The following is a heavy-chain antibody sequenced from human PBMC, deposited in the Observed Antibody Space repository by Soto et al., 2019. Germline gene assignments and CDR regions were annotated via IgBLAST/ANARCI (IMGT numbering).Heavy chain of an antibody. CDR1: GFTLSSYG. V-gene: IGHV3-30*18. D-gene: IGHD6-13*01. CDR2: ISYDGSNK. CDR3: AKTAMAAAGGNYYYYMDV. J-gene: IGHJ6*03. Sequence: GGSLRLSCAASGFTLSSYGMHWVRQAPGKGLEWVAVISYDGSNKYYADSVKGRFTISRDNSKNTLYLQMNSLRAEDTAVYYCAKTAMAAAGGNYYYYMDVWGKGTTVTVSS.